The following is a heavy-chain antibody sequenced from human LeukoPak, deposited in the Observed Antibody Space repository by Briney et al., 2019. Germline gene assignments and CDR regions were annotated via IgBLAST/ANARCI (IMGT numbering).Heavy chain of an antibody. Sequence: GGSLRLSCAASGFTFSSYWMSWVRQAPGKGLEWVANIKQDGSEKYYVDSVKGRFTISRDNAKNSLYLQMNSLRGEDTAVYYCARDLGIAARPVGWFDPWGQGTLVTVSS. J-gene: IGHJ5*02. CDR1: GFTFSSYW. V-gene: IGHV3-7*01. CDR2: IKQDGSEK. CDR3: ARDLGIAARPVGWFDP. D-gene: IGHD6-6*01.